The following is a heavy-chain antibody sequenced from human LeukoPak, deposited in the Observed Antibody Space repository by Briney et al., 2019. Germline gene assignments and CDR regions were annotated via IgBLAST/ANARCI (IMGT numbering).Heavy chain of an antibody. CDR2: ISYDGSNK. D-gene: IGHD5-24*01. CDR1: GFTFSSYA. CDR3: ARRGWLQSNWFDP. V-gene: IGHV3-30*04. Sequence: PGGSLRLSCAASGFTFSSYAMHWVRQAPGKGLEWVAVISYDGSNKYYADSVKGRFTISRDNSKNTLYLQMNSLRVEDTAVYYCARRGWLQSNWFDPWGQGTLVTVSS. J-gene: IGHJ5*02.